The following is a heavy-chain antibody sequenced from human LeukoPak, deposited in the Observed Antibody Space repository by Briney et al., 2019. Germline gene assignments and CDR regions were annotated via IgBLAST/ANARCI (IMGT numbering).Heavy chain of an antibody. J-gene: IGHJ4*02. Sequence: GGSLRLSCAASGFTFSSYWMHWVRQAPGKGLVWVSRINSDGSSTSYADSVKGRFTISRDNAKNTLYLQMNSLRAEDTAVYYCAREYKRWFGELTFFDYWGQGTLVTVSS. CDR2: INSDGSST. CDR3: AREYKRWFGELTFFDY. V-gene: IGHV3-74*01. D-gene: IGHD3-10*01. CDR1: GFTFSSYW.